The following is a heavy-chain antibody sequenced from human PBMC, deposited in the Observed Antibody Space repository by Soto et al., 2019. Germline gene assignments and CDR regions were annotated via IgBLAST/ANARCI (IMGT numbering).Heavy chain of an antibody. D-gene: IGHD2-21*02. CDR1: GGTFSSYA. CDR3: ARGDPGGNSGLWDY. Sequence: QVQLVQSGAEVKKPGSSVKVSCKASGGTFSSYAISWVRQAPGQGLEWMGGIIPIFGTANYAQKFQGRVTITADEYTSTAYMELSSLRSGETAGYYCARGDPGGNSGLWDYWGQGTLVTVSS. CDR2: IIPIFGTA. J-gene: IGHJ4*02. V-gene: IGHV1-69*12.